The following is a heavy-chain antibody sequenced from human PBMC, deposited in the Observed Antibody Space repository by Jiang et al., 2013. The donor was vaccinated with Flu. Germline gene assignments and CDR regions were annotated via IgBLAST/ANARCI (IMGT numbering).Heavy chain of an antibody. J-gene: IGHJ4*02. D-gene: IGHD5-24*01. CDR2: IKQDGSEK. Sequence: QLVESGGGLVQPGGSLRLSCAASGFTFSSYWMSWVRQAPGKGLEWVANIKQDGSEKYYVDSVKGRFTISRDNAKNSLYLQMNSLRAEDTAVYYCARDLGWPCRDGYNCVYWGQGTLVTVSS. V-gene: IGHV3-7*03. CDR1: GFTFSSYW. CDR3: ARDLGWPCRDGYNCVY.